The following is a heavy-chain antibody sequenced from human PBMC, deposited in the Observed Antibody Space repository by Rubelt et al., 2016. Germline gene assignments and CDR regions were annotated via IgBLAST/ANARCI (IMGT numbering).Heavy chain of an antibody. CDR2: LNAGNGNA. V-gene: IGHV1-3*01. CDR1: GYTFTSYA. D-gene: IGHD1-26*01. J-gene: IGHJ3*02. Sequence: QVQLVQSGAEVKKPGASVKVSCKASGYTFTSYAMHWVRQAPGQRLEWMGGLNAGNGNAKYSRKFQGRVNITRDTSARTAYMELSSLRSEDTAVYYCARDPRSYHAFDIWGQGTMVTVSS. CDR3: ARDPRSYHAFDI.